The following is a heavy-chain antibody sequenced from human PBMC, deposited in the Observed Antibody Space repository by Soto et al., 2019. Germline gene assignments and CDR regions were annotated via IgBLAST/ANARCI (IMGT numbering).Heavy chain of an antibody. J-gene: IGHJ4*02. CDR1: GGSISSGGYS. D-gene: IGHD4-17*01. CDR3: ARRYGDYFDF. CDR2: TYHSGST. Sequence: SETLSLTCAVSGGSISSGGYSWSWIRQPPGKGLEWIGYTYHSGSTYYNPSLKSRVTISVDRSKNQFSLKLSSVTAADTAVYYCARRYGDYFDFWGQGTLVTVSS. V-gene: IGHV4-30-2*01.